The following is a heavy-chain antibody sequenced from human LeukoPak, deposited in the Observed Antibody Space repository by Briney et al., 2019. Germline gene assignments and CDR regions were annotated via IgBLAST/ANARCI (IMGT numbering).Heavy chain of an antibody. CDR2: INPNSGGT. V-gene: IGHV1-2*02. Sequence: ASVKVSCKASGYTFTGYYMHWVRQAPGQGLEWMGWINPNSGGTNYAQKFQGRVTMTRGTSISTAYMELSRLRSDDTAVYYCAIFTVTTVPIDYWGQGTLVTVSS. J-gene: IGHJ4*02. D-gene: IGHD4-17*01. CDR3: AIFTVTTVPIDY. CDR1: GYTFTGYY.